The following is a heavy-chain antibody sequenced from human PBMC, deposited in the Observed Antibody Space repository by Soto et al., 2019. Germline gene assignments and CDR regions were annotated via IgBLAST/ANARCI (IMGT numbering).Heavy chain of an antibody. J-gene: IGHJ4*02. Sequence: ASVKVSCKASGYTFTSYGISLVRQAPGQGLEWMGWISAYNGNTNYAQKLQGRVTMTTDTSTSTAYMELRSLRSDDTAVYYCASWRPSGWPLVYWGQGTLVTVSS. CDR1: GYTFTSYG. CDR3: ASWRPSGWPLVY. CDR2: ISAYNGNT. D-gene: IGHD6-19*01. V-gene: IGHV1-18*01.